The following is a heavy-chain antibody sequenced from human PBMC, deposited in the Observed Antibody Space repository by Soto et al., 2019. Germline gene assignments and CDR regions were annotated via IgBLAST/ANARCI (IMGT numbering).Heavy chain of an antibody. D-gene: IGHD6-13*01. CDR1: GYTLTELS. CDR3: ATSSWYGGRNWFDP. V-gene: IGHV1-24*01. CDR2: FDPEDGET. J-gene: IGHJ5*02. Sequence: ASVKVSCKVSGYTLTELSMHWVRQAPGKGLERMGGFDPEDGETIYAQKFQGRVTMTEDTSTDTAYMELSSLRSEDTVVYFCATSSWYGGRNWFDPWGQGTLVTVSS.